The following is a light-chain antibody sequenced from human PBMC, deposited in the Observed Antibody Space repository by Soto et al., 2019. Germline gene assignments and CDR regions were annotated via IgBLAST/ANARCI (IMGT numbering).Light chain of an antibody. CDR2: DTS. J-gene: IGLJ3*02. V-gene: IGLV7-46*01. CDR1: TGAVTSGHY. Sequence: AVVAQHPSLTVSPGGTVTLTCGSITGAVTSGHYPYWFQQKPCQAPRTLIYDTSKKHSWTPARLSGSLLGGKAALPLSGAQPEDEAEYYCLLSYSGAWVFGGGTQLTVL. CDR3: LLSYSGAWV.